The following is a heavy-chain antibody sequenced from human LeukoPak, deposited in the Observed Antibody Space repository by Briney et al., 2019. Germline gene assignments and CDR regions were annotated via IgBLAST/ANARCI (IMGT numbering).Heavy chain of an antibody. V-gene: IGHV1-69*06. CDR1: GGTFSSYA. J-gene: IGHJ5*02. D-gene: IGHD6-19*01. CDR2: IIPIFGTA. Sequence: ASVKVSCKASGGTFSSYAISGVRQAPGQGLEWMGGIIPIFGTANYAQKFQGRVTITADKSTSTAYMELSSLRSEDTAVYYCARVDGYSSGLTSHTHNWFDPWGQGTLVTVSS. CDR3: ARVDGYSSGLTSHTHNWFDP.